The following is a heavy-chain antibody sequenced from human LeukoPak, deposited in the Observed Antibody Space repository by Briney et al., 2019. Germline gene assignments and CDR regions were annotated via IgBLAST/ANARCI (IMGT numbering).Heavy chain of an antibody. CDR3: ARAYDFWSGYYPYSDY. J-gene: IGHJ4*02. V-gene: IGHV4-30-4*08. D-gene: IGHD3-3*01. CDR2: IYYSGST. Sequence: PSGTLSLTCTVSGGSISSGDYYWSWIRQPPGKGLEWIGYIYYSGSTYYNPSLKSRVTISVDTSKNQFSLKLSSVTAVDTAVYYCARAYDFWSGYYPYSDYWGQGTLVTVSS. CDR1: GGSISSGDYY.